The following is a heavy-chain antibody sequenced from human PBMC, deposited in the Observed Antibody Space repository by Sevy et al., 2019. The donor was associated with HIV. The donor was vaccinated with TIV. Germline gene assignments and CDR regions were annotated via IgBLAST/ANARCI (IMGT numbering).Heavy chain of an antibody. J-gene: IGHJ6*02. V-gene: IGHV1-69*13. CDR3: ARDPSYDFWSGYRGEYGMDV. Sequence: ASVKVSCKASGGTFSSYAISWVRQAPGQGLEWMGGIIPIFGTANYAQKFQGRVTITADESTSTAYMELSSLRSEDTAVYYCARDPSYDFWSGYRGEYGMDVRGQGTTVTVSS. CDR1: GGTFSSYA. D-gene: IGHD3-3*01. CDR2: IIPIFGTA.